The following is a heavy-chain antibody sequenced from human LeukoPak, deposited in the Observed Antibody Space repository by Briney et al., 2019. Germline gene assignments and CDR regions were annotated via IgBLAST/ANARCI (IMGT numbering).Heavy chain of an antibody. Sequence: SETLSLTCAVYGGSFSGYYWSWIRQPPGKGLEWIGEINHSRSTNYNPSLKSRVTISVDTSKNQFSLKLRSVTAADTAVYYCARAHVLRYFDWLSPEGHWFDPWGQGTLVTVSS. CDR3: ARAHVLRYFDWLSPEGHWFDP. D-gene: IGHD3-9*01. V-gene: IGHV4-34*01. J-gene: IGHJ5*02. CDR2: INHSRST. CDR1: GGSFSGYY.